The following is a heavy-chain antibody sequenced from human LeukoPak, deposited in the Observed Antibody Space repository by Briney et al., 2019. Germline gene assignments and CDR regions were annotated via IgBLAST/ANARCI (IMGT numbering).Heavy chain of an antibody. J-gene: IGHJ4*02. Sequence: ASVKVSCKASGYTFTGYLLHWVRQAPGQGLEWMGWINPNSGGTNYAQKFQGRVTMTRDTSISTAYMDLSRLSSDDTAVYYCAREYNWNYGHWGQGTLVTVSS. CDR3: AREYNWNYGH. D-gene: IGHD1-7*01. CDR1: GYTFTGYL. CDR2: INPNSGGT. V-gene: IGHV1-2*02.